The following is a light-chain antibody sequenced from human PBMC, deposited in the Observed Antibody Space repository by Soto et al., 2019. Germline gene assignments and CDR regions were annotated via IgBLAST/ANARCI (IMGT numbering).Light chain of an antibody. Sequence: QSGQSHPASVCWSPGQSITISCTVPSSDVGNYNLVSWYQKHPGKVPKLMIYEGSKRPSGVSHRFSGSQSGNTASLAISGLQAEEEADYYCCSYAGSKNYVFGTGTKVTVL. CDR1: SSDVGNYNL. V-gene: IGLV2-23*01. J-gene: IGLJ1*01. CDR2: EGS. CDR3: CSYAGSKNYV.